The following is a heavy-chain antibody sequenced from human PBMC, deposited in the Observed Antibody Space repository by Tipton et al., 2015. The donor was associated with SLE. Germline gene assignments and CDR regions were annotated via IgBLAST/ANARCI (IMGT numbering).Heavy chain of an antibody. CDR3: ARGGGSYYDY. J-gene: IGHJ4*02. CDR1: GGSFSGYY. D-gene: IGHD1-26*01. Sequence: TLSLTCPVYGGSFSGYYWSWIRQPAGKGLEWIGRIYSSGSTIYNPSLKSRLTLSLDTSKNQFSLRVRSVTAADTAVYYCARGGGSYYDYWGQGTLVTVSS. V-gene: IGHV4-4*07. CDR2: IYSSGST.